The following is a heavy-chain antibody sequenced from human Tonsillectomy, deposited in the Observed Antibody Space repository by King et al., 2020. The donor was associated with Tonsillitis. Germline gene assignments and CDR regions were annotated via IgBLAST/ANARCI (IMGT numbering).Heavy chain of an antibody. CDR1: GFTFSDFY. CDR3: ARVNFGSSGLDAFDI. CDR2: ISSSSSYT. Sequence: VQLVESGGGLVKPGGSLRLSCAASGFTFSDFYMSWVRQAPGKGLEGISYISSSSSYTNYADSVRGRFSISRDNAKNSLYLQMNSLRADDTAVYYCARVNFGSSGLDAFDIWGQGTMVTVSS. J-gene: IGHJ3*02. V-gene: IGHV3-11*05. D-gene: IGHD6-25*01.